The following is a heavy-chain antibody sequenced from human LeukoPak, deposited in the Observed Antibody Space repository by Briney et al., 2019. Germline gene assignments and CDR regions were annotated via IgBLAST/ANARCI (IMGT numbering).Heavy chain of an antibody. CDR3: ARVLELGMADYFDY. J-gene: IGHJ4*02. Sequence: GGSLRLSCAASGFTFSSYGMHWVRQAPGKGLEWVAVISYDGSNKYYADSVKGRFTISRDNSKNTLYLQMNCLRAEDTAVYYCARVLELGMADYFDYWGQGTLVTVSS. CDR2: ISYDGSNK. CDR1: GFTFSSYG. V-gene: IGHV3-30*19. D-gene: IGHD3-10*01.